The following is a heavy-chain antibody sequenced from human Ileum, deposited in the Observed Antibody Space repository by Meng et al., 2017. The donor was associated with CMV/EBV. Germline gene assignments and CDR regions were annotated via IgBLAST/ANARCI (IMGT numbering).Heavy chain of an antibody. CDR1: GYTFTGYY. CDR2: INPNSGGT. V-gene: IGHV1-2*02. Sequence: ASVKVSCKASGYTFTGYYMHWVRQAPGQGLEWMGWINPNSGGTKYAQKFQGRVTMTRDTSISTVYVEVSRVRSDDTAAYYCARDALPPQSAPDYWGQGTLVTVSS. CDR3: ARDALPPQSAPDY. J-gene: IGHJ4*02.